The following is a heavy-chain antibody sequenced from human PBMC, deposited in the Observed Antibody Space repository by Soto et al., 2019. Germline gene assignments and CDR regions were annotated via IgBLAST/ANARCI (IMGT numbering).Heavy chain of an antibody. V-gene: IGHV3-30-3*01. D-gene: IGHD3-16*01. CDR2: ISYDGVNK. Sequence: QVQLVESGGGVVQPGRSPRLSCAASGFTFSSYAMHWVRQAPGKGLDWVAVISYDGVNKYYADSVKGRFTISRDNSRNTLYLKVNSLRVEDTAVYHCARDGGAYWGQGTLVTVSS. CDR3: ARDGGAY. J-gene: IGHJ4*02. CDR1: GFTFSSYA.